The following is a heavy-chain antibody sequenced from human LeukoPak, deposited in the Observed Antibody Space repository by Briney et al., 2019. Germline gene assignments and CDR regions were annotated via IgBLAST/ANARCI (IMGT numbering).Heavy chain of an antibody. CDR2: INSEGSSI. CDR1: GLTISNYW. V-gene: IGHV3-74*01. J-gene: IGHJ3*02. Sequence: TGGSLRLSCAASGLTISNYWMHWVRQVPGKGLVWVSRINSEGSSISYADSVKGRFTISRDNAKNTLNLQMNSLKTEDTAVYYCATDSEWELANFRDAHDAFDIWGQGTMVTVSS. D-gene: IGHD1-26*01. CDR3: ATDSEWELANFRDAHDAFDI.